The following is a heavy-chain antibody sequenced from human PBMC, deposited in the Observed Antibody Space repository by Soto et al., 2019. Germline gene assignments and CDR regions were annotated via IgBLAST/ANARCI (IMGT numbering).Heavy chain of an antibody. J-gene: IGHJ6*03. CDR1: GFTFSSYW. V-gene: IGHV3-74*01. Sequence: EVQLVESGGGLVQPGGSLRLSCAASGFTFSSYWMYWVRQAPGKGLVWVSRIDTDGSTTSYADSVKGRFTISRDNAKNTLYLQMNSLRAEDKAVYYCASISYMDVWGKGTTVTVSS. CDR3: ASISYMDV. CDR2: IDTDGSTT.